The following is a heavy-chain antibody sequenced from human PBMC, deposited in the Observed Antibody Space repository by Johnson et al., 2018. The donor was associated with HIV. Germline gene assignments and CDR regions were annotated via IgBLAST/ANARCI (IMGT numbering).Heavy chain of an antibody. CDR2: IGTAGDT. CDR1: GFTFSSYD. D-gene: IGHD6-13*01. CDR3: ARAGLSIAAAGTPPGAFDI. J-gene: IGHJ3*02. Sequence: VQLVESGGGLVQPGGSLRLSCAASGFTFSSYDMHWVRQATGKGLEWVSAIGTAGDTYYPGSVKGRFTISRENAKNTLYLQMNSLRAEDTAVYYCARAGLSIAAAGTPPGAFDIWGQGTMVTVSS. V-gene: IGHV3-13*01.